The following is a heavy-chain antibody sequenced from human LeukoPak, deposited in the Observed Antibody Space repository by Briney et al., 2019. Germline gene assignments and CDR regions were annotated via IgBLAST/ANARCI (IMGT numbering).Heavy chain of an antibody. Sequence: SVKVSCKASGGTFSSYAISWVRQAPGQGLEWMGGIIPIFGTANYAQKFQGRVTITADESTSTAYMELSSLRSEDTAVYYCARAIYSGSYLPHFDYWGQGTLVTVSS. J-gene: IGHJ4*02. CDR3: ARAIYSGSYLPHFDY. D-gene: IGHD1-26*01. CDR1: GGTFSSYA. CDR2: IIPIFGTA. V-gene: IGHV1-69*13.